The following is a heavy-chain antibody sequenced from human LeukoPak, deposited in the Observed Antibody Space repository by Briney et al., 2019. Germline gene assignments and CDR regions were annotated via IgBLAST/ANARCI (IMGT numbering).Heavy chain of an antibody. Sequence: GGSLRLSCAASGFTFDDYAMPWVRQAPGKGLEWVSGISWNSGSIGYADSVKGRFTISRDNAKNSLYLQMNSLRAEDTALYYCAKDSSVAGTALDYWGQGTLVTVSS. J-gene: IGHJ4*02. CDR1: GFTFDDYA. V-gene: IGHV3-9*01. D-gene: IGHD6-19*01. CDR2: ISWNSGSI. CDR3: AKDSSVAGTALDY.